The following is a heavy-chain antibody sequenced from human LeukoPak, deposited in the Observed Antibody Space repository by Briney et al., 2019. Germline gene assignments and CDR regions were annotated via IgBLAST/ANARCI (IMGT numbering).Heavy chain of an antibody. V-gene: IGHV4-39*07. CDR2: IYYSGST. J-gene: IGHJ4*02. Sequence: PSETLSLTCTVSGGSISSSSYYWGWIRQPPGQGLEWIGSIYYSGSTYYNPSLKSRVTISVDTSKNQFSLKLSSVTAADTAVYYCARDNYYDSSGYQDYWGQGTLVTVSS. CDR1: GGSISSSSYY. D-gene: IGHD3-22*01. CDR3: ARDNYYDSSGYQDY.